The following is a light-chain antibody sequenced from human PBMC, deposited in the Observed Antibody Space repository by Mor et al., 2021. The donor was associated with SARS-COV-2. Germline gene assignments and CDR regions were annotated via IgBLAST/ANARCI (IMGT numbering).Light chain of an antibody. CDR1: SSNIGAGYD. CDR3: QSYDSSLSGWV. Sequence: VTISCTGSSSNIGAGYDVHWYQQLPGTAPKLLIYGNSNRPSGVPDRFSGSKSGTSASLAITGLQAEDEADYYCQSYDSSLSGWVFGGG. J-gene: IGLJ2*01. CDR2: GNS. V-gene: IGLV1-40*01.